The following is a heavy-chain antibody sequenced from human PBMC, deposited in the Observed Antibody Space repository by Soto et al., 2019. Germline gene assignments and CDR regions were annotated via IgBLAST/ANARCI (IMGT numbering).Heavy chain of an antibody. CDR1: GFTFSSYG. Sequence: PGGSLRLSCAASGFTFSSYGMHWVRQAPGKGLEWVAVIWYDGSNKYYADSVKGRFTISRDNSKNTLYLQMNSLRAEDTAVYYCVKMATIGAFDIWGQGTMVTVSS. D-gene: IGHD5-12*01. V-gene: IGHV3-33*01. CDR3: VKMATIGAFDI. CDR2: IWYDGSNK. J-gene: IGHJ3*02.